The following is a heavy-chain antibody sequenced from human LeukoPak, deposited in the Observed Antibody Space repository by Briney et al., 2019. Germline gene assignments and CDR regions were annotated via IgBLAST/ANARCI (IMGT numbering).Heavy chain of an antibody. Sequence: GGSLRLSCAAAGFXLSDHCISWIRQAPGKGLKWVSYSSSSGSYTNYADSVKGRFTISRDNAKNSLYLQMNSLRAEDTAVYFCARRGDGYELDYWGQGTLVTVSS. J-gene: IGHJ4*02. V-gene: IGHV3-11*06. CDR3: ARRGDGYELDY. CDR1: GFXLSDHC. D-gene: IGHD5-24*01. CDR2: SSSSGSYT.